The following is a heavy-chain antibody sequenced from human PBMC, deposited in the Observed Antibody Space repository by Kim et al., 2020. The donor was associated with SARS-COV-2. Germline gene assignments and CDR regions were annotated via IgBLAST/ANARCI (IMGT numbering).Heavy chain of an antibody. J-gene: IGHJ5*02. CDR2: IYYSGST. Sequence: SETLSLTCTVSGGSISSGGYYWSWIRQHPGKGLEWIGYIYYSGSTYYNPSLKSRVTISVDTSKNQFSLKLSSVTAADTAVYYCARGALVGATSDNCLDPWGQGTLVTVSS. CDR1: GGSISSGGYY. CDR3: ARGALVGATSDNCLDP. V-gene: IGHV4-31*03. D-gene: IGHD1-26*01.